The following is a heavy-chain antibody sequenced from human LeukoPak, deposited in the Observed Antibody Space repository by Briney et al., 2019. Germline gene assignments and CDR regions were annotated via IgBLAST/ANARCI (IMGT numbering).Heavy chain of an antibody. CDR2: IYYSGST. Sequence: PSETLSLTCTVSGGSISSYYWSWIRQPPGKGLEWIGYIYYSGSTNYNPSLKSRVTISVDTSKNQFSLKLSSVTAADTAVYYCARLDTAYLHYYGLNVWGQGTTVTVSS. CDR3: ARLDTAYLHYYGLNV. V-gene: IGHV4-59*01. J-gene: IGHJ6*02. D-gene: IGHD5-18*01. CDR1: GGSISSYY.